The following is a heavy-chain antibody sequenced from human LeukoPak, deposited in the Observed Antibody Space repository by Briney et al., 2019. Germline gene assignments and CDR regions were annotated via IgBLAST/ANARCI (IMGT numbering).Heavy chain of an antibody. CDR2: ISVSGSQT. Sequence: GGSLRLSCVASGFTFSAYAVGWVRRAPGMGLEWVSSISVSGSQTDYADSVKGRFTISRDNSKNTFYLQMNSLRAEDTAVYYCGKGTPPPVYWGPGTLVTVSP. CDR3: GKGTPPPVY. V-gene: IGHV3-23*01. D-gene: IGHD1-14*01. CDR1: GFTFSAYA. J-gene: IGHJ4*02.